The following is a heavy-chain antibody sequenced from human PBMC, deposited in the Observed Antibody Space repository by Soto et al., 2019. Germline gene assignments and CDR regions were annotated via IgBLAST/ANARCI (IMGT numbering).Heavy chain of an antibody. Sequence: GGSLRLSCAASGFTFSSYAMSWVRQAPGKGLEWVSAISGSGGSTYYADSVKGRFTISRDNSKNTLYLQMNSLRAEDTAVYYCAKDFRRGYCSGGSCYQEIGVYYYYYMDVWGKGTTVTVSS. J-gene: IGHJ6*03. V-gene: IGHV3-23*01. CDR2: ISGSGGST. CDR1: GFTFSSYA. D-gene: IGHD2-15*01. CDR3: AKDFRRGYCSGGSCYQEIGVYYYYYMDV.